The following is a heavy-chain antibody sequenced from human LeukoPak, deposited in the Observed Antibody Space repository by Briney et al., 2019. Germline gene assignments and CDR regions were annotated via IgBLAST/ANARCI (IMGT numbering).Heavy chain of an antibody. CDR3: GGINGVDFDY. V-gene: IGHV4-38-2*02. Sequence: PSETLSLTCTVSGYSISSGYYWGWLRQPPGKGLEWIGSIYHSGSTYYNPSLKSRVPISVDTSKNQFSLKLSSVTAADTAGYYCGGINGVDFDYWGQGTLVTVSS. J-gene: IGHJ4*02. CDR1: GYSISSGYY. CDR2: IYHSGST. D-gene: IGHD2-8*01.